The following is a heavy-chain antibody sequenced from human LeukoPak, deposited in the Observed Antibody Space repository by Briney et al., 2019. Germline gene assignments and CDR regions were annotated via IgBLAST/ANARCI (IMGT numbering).Heavy chain of an antibody. CDR1: GFTVSSNY. D-gene: IGHD3-22*01. CDR2: IYSGGST. V-gene: IGHV3-66*01. J-gene: IGHJ1*01. Sequence: GGSLRLSCAASGFTVSSNYISWVRQAPGKGLEWVSVIYSGGSTYYADSVKGRFTISRDNSKNTLYLQMNSLRAEDTAVYYCARGVDSSGYYYAHFQHWGQGTLVTVSS. CDR3: ARGVDSSGYYYAHFQH.